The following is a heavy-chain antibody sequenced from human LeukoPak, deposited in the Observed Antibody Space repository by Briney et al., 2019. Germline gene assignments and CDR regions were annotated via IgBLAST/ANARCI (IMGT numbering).Heavy chain of an antibody. CDR3: ASGQKLGF. J-gene: IGHJ4*02. CDR2: IKQDGSDK. CDR1: GFTFSSYG. D-gene: IGHD6-13*01. Sequence: PGRSLRLSCAASGFTFSSYGMHWVRQAPGKGLEWVANIKQDGSDKYYVDSVKGRFTISRDNAKNSLYLQMNSLRAEDTAVYYCASGQKLGFWGQGTLVTVSS. V-gene: IGHV3-7*01.